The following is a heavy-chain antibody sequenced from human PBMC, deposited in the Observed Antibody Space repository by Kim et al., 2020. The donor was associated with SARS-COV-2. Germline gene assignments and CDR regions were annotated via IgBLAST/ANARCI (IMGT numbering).Heavy chain of an antibody. CDR1: GFTFSSAW. D-gene: IGHD5-12*01. V-gene: IGHV3-7*01. CDR3: ARDIDESGSDRIDY. J-gene: IGHJ4*02. CDR2: INRDGTKA. Sequence: GGSLRLSCAASGFTFSSAWMTWVRQAPGKGLEWVANINRDGTKANYVDSVKGRFTISRDNAKSSLFLQMYSLRAEDTAVFYCARDIDESGSDRIDYWGQG.